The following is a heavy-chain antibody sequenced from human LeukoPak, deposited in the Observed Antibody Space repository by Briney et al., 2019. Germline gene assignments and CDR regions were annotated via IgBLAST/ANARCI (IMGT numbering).Heavy chain of an antibody. Sequence: GGSLRLSCAASGFTFDDYAMHWVRHAPGKGLEWVSGISWNSGSIGYADSVKGRFTISRDNAKNSLYLQMNSLRAEDTALYYCAKGSYGDYFDYWGQGTLVTVSS. J-gene: IGHJ4*02. CDR1: GFTFDDYA. V-gene: IGHV3-9*01. CDR2: ISWNSGSI. CDR3: AKGSYGDYFDY. D-gene: IGHD3-10*01.